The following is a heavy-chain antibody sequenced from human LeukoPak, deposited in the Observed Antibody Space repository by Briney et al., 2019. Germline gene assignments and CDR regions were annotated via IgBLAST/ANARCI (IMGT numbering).Heavy chain of an antibody. D-gene: IGHD1-26*01. CDR2: IYYSEST. CDR1: GGSISSSSYY. V-gene: IGHV4-39*07. CDR3: ARVGVGGATKPKYFDY. J-gene: IGHJ4*02. Sequence: PSETLSLTCTVSGGSISSSSYYWGWIRQPPGKGLGWIGSIYYSESTYYNPSLKSRVTISVDTSKNQFSLKLSSVTAADTAVYYCARVGVGGATKPKYFDYWGQGTLVTVSS.